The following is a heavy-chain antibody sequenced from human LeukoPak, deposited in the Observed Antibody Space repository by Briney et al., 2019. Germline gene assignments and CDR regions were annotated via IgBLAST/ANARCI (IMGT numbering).Heavy chain of an antibody. V-gene: IGHV3-48*01. J-gene: IGHJ3*02. D-gene: IGHD3-16*02. CDR2: ISSSSSTI. CDR1: GFTFSSYS. Sequence: GGSLRLSCAASGFTFSSYSMNWVRQAPGKGLEWVSYISSSSSTIYYADSVKGRFTISRDNAKNSLYLQMNSLRAEDTAVYYCAGYVWGSYRYSGAFDIWGQGTMVTVSS. CDR3: AGYVWGSYRYSGAFDI.